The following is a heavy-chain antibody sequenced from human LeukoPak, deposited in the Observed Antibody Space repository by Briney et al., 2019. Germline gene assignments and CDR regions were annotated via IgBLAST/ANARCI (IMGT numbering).Heavy chain of an antibody. V-gene: IGHV5-51*01. Sequence: GESLKISCKGSGYSFTSYWIGWVRQMPGKGLEWMGIIYPGDSDTRYSPSFQGQVTISADKSISTAYLQWSSLKASDTAMYYFARQGSPLYYYYGMDVWGQGTTVTVSS. CDR1: GYSFTSYW. J-gene: IGHJ6*02. CDR2: IYPGDSDT. CDR3: ARQGSPLYYYYGMDV.